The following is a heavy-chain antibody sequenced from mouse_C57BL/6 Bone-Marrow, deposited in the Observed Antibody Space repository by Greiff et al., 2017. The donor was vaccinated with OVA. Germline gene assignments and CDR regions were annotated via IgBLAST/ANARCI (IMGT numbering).Heavy chain of an antibody. CDR3: ARPTGFAY. J-gene: IGHJ3*01. CDR2: IWSGGST. V-gene: IGHV2-2*01. CDR1: GFSLTSYG. Sequence: QVQLKESGPGLVQPSQSLSITCTVSGFSLTSYGVHWVRQSPGKGLEWLGVIWSGGSTDYNAAFISRLSISKDNSKSQVFFKMNSLQADDTAIYYCARPTGFAYWGQGTLVTVSA.